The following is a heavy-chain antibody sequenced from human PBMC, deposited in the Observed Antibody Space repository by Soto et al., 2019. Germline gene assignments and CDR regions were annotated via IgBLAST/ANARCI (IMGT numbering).Heavy chain of an antibody. Sequence: GGSMRLSCAASGFTFSSYGMHWVRQAPGKRLEWVAVISYDGSNKYYADSVKGRFTISRDNSKNTLYLQMNSLRVEDTAVYYCAKAGSNYGLYYYYYMDVWGNGTTVTVSS. CDR3: AKAGSNYGLYYYYYMDV. CDR2: ISYDGSNK. D-gene: IGHD4-4*01. CDR1: GFTFSSYG. V-gene: IGHV3-30*18. J-gene: IGHJ6*03.